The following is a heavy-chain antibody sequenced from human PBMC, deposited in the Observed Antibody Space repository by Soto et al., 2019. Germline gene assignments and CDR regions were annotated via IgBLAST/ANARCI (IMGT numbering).Heavy chain of an antibody. Sequence: PSETLSLTWTVSGGSISSGDYYWSWIRQPPGKGLEWIGYIYYSGTTYYNPSLKSRVTISVDASKNQFSLKVNSVTAADTAVYYCARALIQLWPHYYYGMDVWGQGTTVTVSS. V-gene: IGHV4-30-4*01. J-gene: IGHJ6*02. CDR2: IYYSGTT. CDR3: ARALIQLWPHYYYGMDV. CDR1: GGSISSGDYY. D-gene: IGHD5-18*01.